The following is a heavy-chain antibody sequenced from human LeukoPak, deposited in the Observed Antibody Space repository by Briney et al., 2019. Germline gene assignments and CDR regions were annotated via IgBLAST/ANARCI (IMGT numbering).Heavy chain of an antibody. D-gene: IGHD5-12*01. J-gene: IGHJ4*02. V-gene: IGHV1-2*02. CDR3: AKDLDFIVAGH. CDR2: INPNNGNT. Sequence: GASVKVSCKASGYTFTGYYIHWMRQAPGHGLEWMGWINPNNGNTNYAQKFQDRVTLTRDTSISTAYMELNRLRSDDTAIYYCAKDLDFIVAGHWGQGTLVTVSS. CDR1: GYTFTGYY.